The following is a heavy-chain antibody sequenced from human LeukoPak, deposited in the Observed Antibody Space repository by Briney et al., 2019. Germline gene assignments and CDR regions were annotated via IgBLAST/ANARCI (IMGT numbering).Heavy chain of an antibody. CDR2: ISTYNGNT. CDR1: GYTFTSHA. Sequence: ASVRVSCKTSGYTFTSHAISWVRQAPGQGLEWMGWISTYNGNTNYAQKLQGRVTMTTDTSTSTAYLELRSLRSDDTAVYYCARDLDGDSNSWGQGTLVTVSS. J-gene: IGHJ5*02. CDR3: ARDLDGDSNS. V-gene: IGHV1-18*04. D-gene: IGHD4-17*01.